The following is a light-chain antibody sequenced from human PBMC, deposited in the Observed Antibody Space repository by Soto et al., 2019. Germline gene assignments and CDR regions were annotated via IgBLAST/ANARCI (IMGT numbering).Light chain of an antibody. CDR3: QQRSNWPRT. Sequence: EIVLTQSPATLSLSPGERATLSCRASQSVSSYLAWYQQKPGQAPRLLIYDASNRATGIPARFSGSGSGTDFTLSISSLEPEDFAVYYCQQRSNWPRTFVQETKVEIK. CDR1: QSVSSY. J-gene: IGKJ1*01. V-gene: IGKV3-11*01. CDR2: DAS.